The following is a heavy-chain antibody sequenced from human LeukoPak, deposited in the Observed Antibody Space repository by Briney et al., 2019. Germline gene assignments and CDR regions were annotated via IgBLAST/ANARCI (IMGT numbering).Heavy chain of an antibody. D-gene: IGHD2/OR15-2a*01. Sequence: PGGSLRLSCAASGVTFSSYWMHWVRQAPGKGLRWVSRINSDGSSTSYADSVKGRFTISRDNAKNTLYLQMNSLRAEDTAVYYCTRLSTSDIWGQGTMVTVSS. V-gene: IGHV3-74*01. J-gene: IGHJ3*02. CDR1: GVTFSSYW. CDR3: TRLSTSDI. CDR2: INSDGSST.